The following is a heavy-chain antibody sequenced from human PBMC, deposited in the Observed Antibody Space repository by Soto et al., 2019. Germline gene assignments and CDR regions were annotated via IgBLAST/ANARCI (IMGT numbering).Heavy chain of an antibody. CDR1: GFTFTSYG. Sequence: LRLSCAASGFTFTSYGMHWVRQAPGKGLEWVAIISYDGINKYYANSVKGRFTISRDNSKNTLYLQMNSLRAEDTAVYYCAKSMYNWNDGFFDYWGQGTLVTVSS. CDR3: AKSMYNWNDGFFDY. CDR2: ISYDGINK. J-gene: IGHJ4*02. D-gene: IGHD1-1*01. V-gene: IGHV3-30*18.